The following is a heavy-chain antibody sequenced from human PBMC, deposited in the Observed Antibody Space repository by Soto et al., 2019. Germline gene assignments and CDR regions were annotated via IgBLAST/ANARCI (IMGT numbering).Heavy chain of an antibody. Sequence: VKVSCKASGGTFNSYAISWVRQAPGQGLEWMGGIIPMFGTANYAQKFQGRVTVTADESTGTSHLEVSSLTSDDTAVYYCARMASAGTLNWFDPWGQGTLVTVSS. V-gene: IGHV1-69*13. J-gene: IGHJ5*02. CDR2: IIPMFGTA. CDR3: ARMASAGTLNWFDP. CDR1: GGTFNSYA. D-gene: IGHD6-13*01.